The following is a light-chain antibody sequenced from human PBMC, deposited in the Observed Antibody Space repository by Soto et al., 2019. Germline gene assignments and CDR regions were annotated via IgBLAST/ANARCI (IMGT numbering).Light chain of an antibody. CDR1: SSDVGGYNY. CDR2: EVS. Sequence: QYVLTQPPSASGSPGQSVTISCTGTSSDVGGYNYVSWYQQHPGKAPKLMIYEVSKRPSGVPDRFSGSKSGNTASLTVSGLQAEDEADYYCSSYAGSNNFFGGGTKVTVL. J-gene: IGLJ2*01. V-gene: IGLV2-8*01. CDR3: SSYAGSNNF.